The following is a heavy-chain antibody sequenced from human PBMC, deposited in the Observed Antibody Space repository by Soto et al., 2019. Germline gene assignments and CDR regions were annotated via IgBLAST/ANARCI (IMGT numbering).Heavy chain of an antibody. V-gene: IGHV3-30-3*01. CDR2: IAYDGSEE. Sequence: QVQLVESGGGVVQPGRSLRLSCAASGFNFRNFAMHWVRQAPGKRPEWVAVIAYDGSEEYYADSVKGRFTISRDNSNNMLFLQMISLRTEDAALYYCARENGDGGGGHSYGATDHWGHGTLVTVSS. CDR3: ARENGDGGGGHSYGATDH. J-gene: IGHJ4*01. D-gene: IGHD5-18*01. CDR1: GFNFRNFA.